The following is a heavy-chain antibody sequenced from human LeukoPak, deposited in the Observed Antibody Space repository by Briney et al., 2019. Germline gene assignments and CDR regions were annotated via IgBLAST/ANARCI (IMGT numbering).Heavy chain of an antibody. Sequence: SETLSLTCTVSGGSISDFYWSWIGQPPGKGLEWIGSIYYSGSTNYNPSLQRRGTISVKTSKNKLSLKLTSVTAANTAVYYCSRRGPGTGWSFDYWGQGTLVTVSS. V-gene: IGHV4-59*08. J-gene: IGHJ4*02. CDR1: GGSISDFY. CDR3: SRRGPGTGWSFDY. D-gene: IGHD6-19*01. CDR2: IYYSGST.